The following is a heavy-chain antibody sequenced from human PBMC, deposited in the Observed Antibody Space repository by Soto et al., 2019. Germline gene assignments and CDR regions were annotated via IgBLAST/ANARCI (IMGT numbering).Heavy chain of an antibody. CDR2: IYYSGST. D-gene: IGHD6-13*01. V-gene: IGHV4-59*01. CDR3: AREYSSSWSNWFDP. CDR1: GGSISSYY. J-gene: IGHJ5*02. Sequence: PSETLSLTCTVSGGSISSYYWIWIRQPPGKGLEWIGYIYYSGSTNYNPSLKSRVTISVDTSKNQFSLKLSSVTAADTAVYYCAREYSSSWSNWFDPWGQGTLVTVSS.